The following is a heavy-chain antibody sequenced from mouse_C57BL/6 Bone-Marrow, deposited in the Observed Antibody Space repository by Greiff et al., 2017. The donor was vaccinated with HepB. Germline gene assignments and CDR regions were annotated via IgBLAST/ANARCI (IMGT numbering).Heavy chain of an antibody. D-gene: IGHD1-1*01. CDR3: ARFNYYGYFDY. CDR2: IYPRDGST. Sequence: SNAELVKPGASVKISCKASGNTFTDHTIHWMKQRPEQGLEWIGYIYPRDGSTKYNEKFKGKATLTADKSSSTAYMQLNSLTSEDSAVYFCARFNYYGYFDYWGQVTTLTVSS. V-gene: IGHV1-78*01. J-gene: IGHJ2*01. CDR1: GNTFTDHT.